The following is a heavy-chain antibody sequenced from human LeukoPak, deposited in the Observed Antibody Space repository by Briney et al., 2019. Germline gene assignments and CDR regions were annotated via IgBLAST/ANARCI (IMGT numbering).Heavy chain of an antibody. J-gene: IGHJ4*02. CDR2: ISSSSSYI. CDR3: ARCMTTFGGAADD. Sequence: GGSLRLSCAASGFTFSSYSMNWVRQAPGKGLEWVSSISSSSSYIYYADSVKGRFTISRDNAKNSLYLQMDSLRADDTAIYYCARCMTTFGGAADDWGQGTLVTVSS. V-gene: IGHV3-21*04. D-gene: IGHD3-16*01. CDR1: GFTFSSYS.